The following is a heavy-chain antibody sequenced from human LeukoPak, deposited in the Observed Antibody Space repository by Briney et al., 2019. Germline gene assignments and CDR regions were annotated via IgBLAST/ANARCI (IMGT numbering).Heavy chain of an antibody. CDR2: IFYSGST. CDR1: GGSISSSSYY. J-gene: IGHJ6*03. D-gene: IGHD3-10*01. V-gene: IGHV4-39*01. Sequence: PSETLSLTCTVSGGSISSSSYYWGWIRQPPGKGLEWIGSIFYSGSTYYNPSLKSRVTISVDTSKNQFSLKLSSVTAADTAVYYCARVCAVRGHYYYYYMDVWGKGTTVTISS. CDR3: ARVCAVRGHYYYYYMDV.